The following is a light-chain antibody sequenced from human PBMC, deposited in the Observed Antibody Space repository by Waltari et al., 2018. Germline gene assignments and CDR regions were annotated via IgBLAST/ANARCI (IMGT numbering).Light chain of an antibody. V-gene: IGLV1-47*02. CDR3: AAWDDSLSAMV. Sequence: QSVLTQPPSASGTPGQRVTISCSGSSSNIGSNYVYWYQQLPGTAPKLLIYTNNQRPSGVPDRFPDSKSGTSASLVISGLRSEDEADYYCAAWDDSLSAMVFGGGTKLTVL. CDR2: TNN. CDR1: SSNIGSNY. J-gene: IGLJ2*01.